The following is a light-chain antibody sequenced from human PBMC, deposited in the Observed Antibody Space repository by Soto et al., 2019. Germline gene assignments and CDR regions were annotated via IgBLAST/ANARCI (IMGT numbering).Light chain of an antibody. V-gene: IGKV3-20*01. CDR3: QQYGSSPLIS. CDR1: QTVSITY. Sequence: SQSGGALSLDTGESATLSCRASQTVSITYLTWYQQKPGQAPRLLIFGASKRATGIPDRFSGSGSGRDFTLTISGLEPEDFAVYYCQQYGSSPLISFGQGTRLEI. J-gene: IGKJ5*01. CDR2: GAS.